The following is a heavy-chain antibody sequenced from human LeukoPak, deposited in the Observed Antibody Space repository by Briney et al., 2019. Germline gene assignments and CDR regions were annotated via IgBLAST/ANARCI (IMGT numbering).Heavy chain of an antibody. CDR1: GXTFSTYA. Sequence: GGSLRLSCAASGXTFSTYAMGWVRQAPGKGLEWVSVISGSDGRTHYADSVKGRFTISRDKPKKVLYLQMNTLRAEDTAIYYCAKTFYYGSRNFNFDYWGQGTLVTVSS. D-gene: IGHD3-10*01. V-gene: IGHV3-23*01. J-gene: IGHJ4*02. CDR3: AKTFYYGSRNFNFDY. CDR2: ISGSDGRT.